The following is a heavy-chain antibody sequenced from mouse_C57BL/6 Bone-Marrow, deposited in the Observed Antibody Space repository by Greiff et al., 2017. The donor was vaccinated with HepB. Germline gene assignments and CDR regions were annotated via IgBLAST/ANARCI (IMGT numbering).Heavy chain of an antibody. CDR1: GYTFTGYW. CDR3: AREDYSNYYAMDY. D-gene: IGHD2-5*01. Sequence: VQLVESGAELMKPGASVKLSCKATGYTFTGYWIEWVKQRPGHGLEWIGEILPGSGSTNYNAKFKGKATFTADTSSNTAYMQLSSLTTEDSAIYYCAREDYSNYYAMDYWGQGTSVTVSS. J-gene: IGHJ4*01. CDR2: ILPGSGST. V-gene: IGHV1-9*01.